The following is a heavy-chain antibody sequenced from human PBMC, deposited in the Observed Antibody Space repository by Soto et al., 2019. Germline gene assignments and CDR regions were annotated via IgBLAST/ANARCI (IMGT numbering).Heavy chain of an antibody. J-gene: IGHJ6*02. Sequence: SLRLSSGAKGFTFSEYCMAWSRHAPGKGLEIVAHMSGRGSSEDYGDSVKGRFSIFRENSKSLLFLQMFFLRAEDTAVYSCAREISYVSGGHLYYALDLLGQVTAVNV. V-gene: IGHV3-11*01. CDR1: GFTFSEYC. CDR2: MSGRGSSE. CDR3: AREISYVSGGHLYYALDL. D-gene: IGHD3-16*01.